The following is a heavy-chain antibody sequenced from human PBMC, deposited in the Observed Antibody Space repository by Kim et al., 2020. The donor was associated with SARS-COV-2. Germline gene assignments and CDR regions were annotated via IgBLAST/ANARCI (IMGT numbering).Heavy chain of an antibody. J-gene: IGHJ4*02. V-gene: IGHV4-4*01. CDR3: ARDGECSGGSCYAYFDY. Sequence: LKSRVTISVDKSKNQLSLKVNSVTAADTAVYFCARDGECSGGSCYAYFDYWGQGTLVTVSS. D-gene: IGHD2-15*01.